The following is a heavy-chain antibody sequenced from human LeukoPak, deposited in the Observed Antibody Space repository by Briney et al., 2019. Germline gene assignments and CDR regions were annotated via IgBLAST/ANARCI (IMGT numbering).Heavy chain of an antibody. Sequence: GESLKISCKGSGYNFTIYWIGWVRQMPGKGLEWMGIIYPGDSDTRYSPSFQGQVTISADKSISTAYLQWSSLKASDTAMYYCARGGIAPAGTHAWAKNYYYYMDVWGKGTTVTISS. CDR1: GYNFTIYW. V-gene: IGHV5-51*01. J-gene: IGHJ6*03. CDR3: ARGGIAPAGTHAWAKNYYYYMDV. D-gene: IGHD6-13*01. CDR2: IYPGDSDT.